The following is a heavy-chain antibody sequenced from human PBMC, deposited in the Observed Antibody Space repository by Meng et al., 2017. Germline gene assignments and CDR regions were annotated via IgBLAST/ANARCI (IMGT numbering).Heavy chain of an antibody. Sequence: GGSLRLSCAASGFTFSSYEMNWVRQAPGKGLEWVSAISGSGGSTYYADSVKGRFTISRDNSKNTLYLQMNSLRAEDTAVYYCAKDRAPSAVTRENPYWGQGTLVTVSS. J-gene: IGHJ4*02. CDR3: AKDRAPSAVTRENPY. CDR1: GFTFSSYE. V-gene: IGHV3-23*01. CDR2: ISGSGGST. D-gene: IGHD4-17*01.